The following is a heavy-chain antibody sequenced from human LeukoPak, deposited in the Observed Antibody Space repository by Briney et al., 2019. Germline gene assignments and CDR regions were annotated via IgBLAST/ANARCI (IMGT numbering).Heavy chain of an antibody. CDR1: GYTFTSYY. Sequence: ASVKVSCKASGYTFTSYYMHWVRQAPGQGLEWMGIINPSGGSTSYAQKFQGRVAMTRDTSTSTVYMELSSLRSEDTAVYYCAREERFLEWFDIWGQRTMVTVSS. V-gene: IGHV1-46*01. D-gene: IGHD3-3*01. J-gene: IGHJ3*02. CDR2: INPSGGST. CDR3: AREERFLEWFDI.